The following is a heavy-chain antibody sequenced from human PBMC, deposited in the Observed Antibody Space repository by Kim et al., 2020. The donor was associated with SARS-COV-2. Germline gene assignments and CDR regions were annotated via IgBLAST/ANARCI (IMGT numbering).Heavy chain of an antibody. V-gene: IGHV3-23*01. CDR3: AKDPGDYVAWFDP. Sequence: YADSVQGRFTISRDNSKNTLYLQMNSLTAEDPAVYYCAKDPGDYVAWFDPWGQGTLVTASS. D-gene: IGHD4-17*01. J-gene: IGHJ5*02.